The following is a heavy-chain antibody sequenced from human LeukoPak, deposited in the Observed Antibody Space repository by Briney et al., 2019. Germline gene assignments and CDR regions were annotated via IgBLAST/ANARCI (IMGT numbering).Heavy chain of an antibody. Sequence: GGSLRLSCAASGFTFSSYGMHWVRQAPGKGLEWVAFIRYDGSNKYYADSVKGRFTISRDNSKNTLYLQMNSLRAEDTAVYYCAKGAIWFGELFHNDYWGQGTLVTVSS. CDR2: IRYDGSNK. CDR1: GFTFSSYG. J-gene: IGHJ4*02. CDR3: AKGAIWFGELFHNDY. D-gene: IGHD3-10*01. V-gene: IGHV3-30*02.